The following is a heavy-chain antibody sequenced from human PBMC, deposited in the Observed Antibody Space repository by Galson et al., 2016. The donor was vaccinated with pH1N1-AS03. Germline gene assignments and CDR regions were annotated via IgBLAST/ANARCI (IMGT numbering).Heavy chain of an antibody. J-gene: IGHJ4*02. CDR3: ARIYAVYDFWSGLLY. CDR1: GFTLSAYW. Sequence: LRLSCAVSGFTLSAYWMYWVRQTPGKRPVWVSRISRDGSTREHADSVKGRFTISRDNAKNSLYLQMNSLRAEDTGVYYCARIYAVYDFWSGLLYWGQGTLVTVSS. CDR2: ISRDGSTR. V-gene: IGHV3-74*03. D-gene: IGHD3-3*01.